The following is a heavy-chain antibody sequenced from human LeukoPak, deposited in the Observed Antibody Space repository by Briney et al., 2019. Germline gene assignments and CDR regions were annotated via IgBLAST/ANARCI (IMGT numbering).Heavy chain of an antibody. Sequence: ASVKVSCKASGYTFTSYGISWVRQAPGQGLEWMGWISAYNGNTNYAQKLQGRVTMTTDTSTSTAHMELRSLRSDDTAVYYCARDQSIAAAGTSDYWGQGTLVTVSS. CDR2: ISAYNGNT. D-gene: IGHD6-13*01. V-gene: IGHV1-18*01. CDR3: ARDQSIAAAGTSDY. J-gene: IGHJ4*02. CDR1: GYTFTSYG.